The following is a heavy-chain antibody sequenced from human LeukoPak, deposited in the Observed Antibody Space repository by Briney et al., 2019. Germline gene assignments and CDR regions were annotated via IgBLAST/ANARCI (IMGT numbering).Heavy chain of an antibody. Sequence: ASVKGSCKASGYTFTSYGISCVRQAPGQGLEWMGWISAYNGNTNYAQKLQGRVTMTTDTSTSTAYMELRSLRSDDTAVYYCASSGDYDRDWFDPWGQGTLVTVSS. CDR1: GYTFTSYG. CDR2: ISAYNGNT. V-gene: IGHV1-18*01. D-gene: IGHD4-17*01. J-gene: IGHJ5*02. CDR3: ASSGDYDRDWFDP.